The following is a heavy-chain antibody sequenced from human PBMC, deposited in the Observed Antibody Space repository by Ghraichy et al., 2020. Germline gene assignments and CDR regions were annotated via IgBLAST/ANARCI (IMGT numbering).Heavy chain of an antibody. CDR3: ARVRVLAAAGKKIIPRYWYFDL. Sequence: SETLSLTCAVYGGSFSGYYWSWIRQPPGKGLEWIGEINHSGSTNYNPSLKSRVTISVDTSKNQFSLKLSSVTAADTAVYYCARVRVLAAAGKKIIPRYWYFDLWGRGTLVTVSS. D-gene: IGHD6-13*01. J-gene: IGHJ2*01. CDR1: GGSFSGYY. V-gene: IGHV4-34*01. CDR2: INHSGST.